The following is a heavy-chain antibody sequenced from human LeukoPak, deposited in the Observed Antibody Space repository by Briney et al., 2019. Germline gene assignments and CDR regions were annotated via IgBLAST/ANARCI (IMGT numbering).Heavy chain of an antibody. CDR3: ARDRVSGTIDY. CDR2: IYTSGST. V-gene: IGHV4-4*07. J-gene: IGHJ4*02. CDR1: GGSLSRYY. D-gene: IGHD1-26*01. Sequence: SDTLSLPCTVSGGSLSRYYWSWIRQPAGKGLEWIGRIYTSGSTNYNPSLKSRVTMSVDTSKNQFSLKLSSVTAADTAVYYCARDRVSGTIDYWGQRTLVTVSS.